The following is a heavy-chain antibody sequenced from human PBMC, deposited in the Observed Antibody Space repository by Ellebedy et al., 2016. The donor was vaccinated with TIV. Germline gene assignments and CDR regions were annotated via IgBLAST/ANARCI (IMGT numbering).Heavy chain of an antibody. CDR3: VKNPRDGTPPDWFDP. Sequence: MPSETLSLTCTVSGASISSYYWSWIRQPPGKGLEWIGYIYYTGSTKYNPSLKSRATIAGDTSKNQFSLRLSSVTAADTAVYYCVKNPRDGTPPDWFDPWGQGTLVTVSS. J-gene: IGHJ5*02. V-gene: IGHV4-59*01. D-gene: IGHD5-24*01. CDR2: IYYTGST. CDR1: GASISSYY.